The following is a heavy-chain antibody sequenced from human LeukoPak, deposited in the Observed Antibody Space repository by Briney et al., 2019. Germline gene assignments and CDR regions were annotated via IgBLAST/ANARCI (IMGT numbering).Heavy chain of an antibody. D-gene: IGHD2-2*01. V-gene: IGHV3-23*01. J-gene: IGHJ3*01. CDR1: GFTFSSYA. CDR2: TSGSGVRT. CDR3: AKDTSYCTGTSCYPDSFDV. Sequence: HAGGSLRLSCAASGFTFSSYAMGWARQAPGKGLEWVSSTSGSGVRTYYGGSVKGRFTVSRDNSKNTLPLQMNNLRAEDTALYYCAKDTSYCTGTSCYPDSFDVWGQGTMVTVSS.